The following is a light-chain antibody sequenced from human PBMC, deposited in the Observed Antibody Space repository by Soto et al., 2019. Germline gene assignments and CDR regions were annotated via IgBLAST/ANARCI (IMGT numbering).Light chain of an antibody. V-gene: IGKV1-9*01. Sequence: IQLTQSPSSLSASVGDRVTITCRASQGISNYVAWYQQKPGKAPKLLIYAASTLQSGVPSRFSGSGSGTDFTLTISSLQPEDFANYYCQRLSHAFGGGTKVEIK. CDR3: QRLSHA. J-gene: IGKJ4*01. CDR2: AAS. CDR1: QGISNY.